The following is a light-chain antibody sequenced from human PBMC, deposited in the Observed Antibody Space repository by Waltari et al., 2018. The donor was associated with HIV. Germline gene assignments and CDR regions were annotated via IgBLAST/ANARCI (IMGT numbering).Light chain of an antibody. CDR3: CSCTTSAAFYV. CDR1: SSDVDSCEH. CDR2: SVS. V-gene: IGLV2-18*02. J-gene: IGLJ1*01. Sequence: QSALILPPAVSGSPGQSVTISRTGTSSDVDSCEHVPWSQHHPGPAPKLMIFSVSSQPPGVPVRFSGSKSGNTASMTISGLQAEDEAAFHCCSCTTSAAFYVFATGTKVTVL.